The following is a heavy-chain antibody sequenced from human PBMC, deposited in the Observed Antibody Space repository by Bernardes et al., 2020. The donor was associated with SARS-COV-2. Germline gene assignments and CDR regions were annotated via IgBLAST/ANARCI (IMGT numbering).Heavy chain of an antibody. V-gene: IGHV3-74*01. CDR1: GFTFSTYW. CDR2: INSDGSIT. Sequence: GGSLRLSCAASGFTFSTYWMNWVRQAPGKGLVWVSRINSDGSITNYADSVKGRFTISRDNAKNTLYLHMNTLRGEDTAVYYCARSSNIPDYWGQGTLVTVSS. CDR3: ARSSNIPDY. J-gene: IGHJ4*02. D-gene: IGHD2-2*01.